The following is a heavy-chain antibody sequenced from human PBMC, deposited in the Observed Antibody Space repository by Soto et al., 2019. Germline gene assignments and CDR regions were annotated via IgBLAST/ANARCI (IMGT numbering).Heavy chain of an antibody. Sequence: GSMKLASAASGVTFSRYAMGGVCQDPGKGLEWVSGITGSGGSRYSADSVRGRFSISRDNSKNTLYLQMNSLSAEDTAVYYCATRYIYSRGDSCYLYCDYWGQGTLVNVS. D-gene: IGHD2-15*01. CDR2: ITGSGGSR. J-gene: IGHJ4*02. CDR3: ATRYIYSRGDSCYLYCDY. V-gene: IGHV3-23*01. CDR1: GVTFSRYA.